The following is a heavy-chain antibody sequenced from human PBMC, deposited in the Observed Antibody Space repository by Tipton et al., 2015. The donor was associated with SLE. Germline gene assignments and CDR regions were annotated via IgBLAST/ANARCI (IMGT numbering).Heavy chain of an antibody. V-gene: IGHV4-38-2*01. CDR1: GDSITSDYY. J-gene: IGHJ3*02. D-gene: IGHD3-10*01. CDR3: ARSGFYHRADAFDI. CDR2: INHRGST. Sequence: TLSLTCAVSGDSITSDYYWGWIRQPPGKGLEWIASINHRGSTYYNPSLKSRVTISLDTSKNQFSLKLTSVTAADTAVFYCARSGFYHRADAFDIWGQGTMVAVSS.